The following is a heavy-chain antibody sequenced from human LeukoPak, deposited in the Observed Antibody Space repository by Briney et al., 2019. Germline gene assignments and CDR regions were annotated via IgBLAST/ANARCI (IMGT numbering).Heavy chain of an antibody. D-gene: IGHD3-16*01. CDR3: ARVRGGEVWGSHPLDY. CDR1: GFTFDDYA. J-gene: IGHJ4*02. CDR2: ISWNSGSI. V-gene: IGHV3-9*01. Sequence: GGSLRLSCAASGFTFDDYAMHWVRQAPGKGLEWVSGISWNSGSIGYADSVKGRFTISRDNAKNSLYLQMNSLRAEDTAVYYCARVRGGEVWGSHPLDYWGQGTLVTVSS.